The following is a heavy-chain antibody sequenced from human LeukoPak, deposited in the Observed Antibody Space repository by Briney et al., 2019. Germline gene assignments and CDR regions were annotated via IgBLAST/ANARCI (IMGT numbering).Heavy chain of an antibody. J-gene: IGHJ4*02. D-gene: IGHD3-10*01. CDR2: INSDGSST. CDR3: VSWWFGESDLLDY. V-gene: IGHV3-74*01. CDR1: GFTFSSYW. Sequence: GESLRLSCAASGFTFSSYWMHWVRQAPGKGLLWVSRINSDGSSTSYADSVKGRFTISRDNAKNTLYLQMNSLRAEDTAVYYCVSWWFGESDLLDYWGQGTLVTVSS.